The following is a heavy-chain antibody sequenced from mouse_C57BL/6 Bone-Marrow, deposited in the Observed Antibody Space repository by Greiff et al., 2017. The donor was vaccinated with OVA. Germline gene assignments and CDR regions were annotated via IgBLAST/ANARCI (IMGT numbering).Heavy chain of an antibody. Sequence: QVQLKESGAELVRPGASVTLSCKASGYTFTDYEMHWVKQTPVHGLEWIGAIDPETGGTAYNQKFKGKAILTADKSSSTAYMELRSLTSEDSAVYYCTRGYSNYYAMDYWGQGTSATVSS. J-gene: IGHJ4*01. D-gene: IGHD2-5*01. V-gene: IGHV1-15*01. CDR2: IDPETGGT. CDR1: GYTFTDYE. CDR3: TRGYSNYYAMDY.